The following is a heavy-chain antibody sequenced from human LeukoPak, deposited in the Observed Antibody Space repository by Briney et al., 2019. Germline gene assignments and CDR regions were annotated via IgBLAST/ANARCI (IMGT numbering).Heavy chain of an antibody. Sequence: GASVKVSCKASGGTFSSYAISWVRQAPGQGLEWMGGIIPIFGTANYAQKFQGRVTITADESTSTAYMELSSLRSEDTAVYYCARVRHGDYLRASDYWGQGTLVTVSS. CDR2: IIPIFGTA. V-gene: IGHV1-69*13. D-gene: IGHD4-17*01. CDR1: GGTFSSYA. J-gene: IGHJ4*02. CDR3: ARVRHGDYLRASDY.